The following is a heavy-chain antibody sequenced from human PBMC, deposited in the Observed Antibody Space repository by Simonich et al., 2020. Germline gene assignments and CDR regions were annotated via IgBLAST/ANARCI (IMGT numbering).Heavy chain of an antibody. CDR3: ARDGERYCGGDCYSYFDY. CDR2: RSNDESKK. J-gene: IGHJ4*02. CDR1: GFTFSSYA. V-gene: IGHV3-30*07. Sequence: QVQLVESGGGVVQPGRSLRLSCAASGFTFSSYAMHWVRQAPGKGLGWIALRSNDESKKYYADSVKGRFTISRDNSKNTLYLQMNSLRAEDTAVYYCARDGERYCGGDCYSYFDYWGQGTLVTVSS. D-gene: IGHD2-21*02.